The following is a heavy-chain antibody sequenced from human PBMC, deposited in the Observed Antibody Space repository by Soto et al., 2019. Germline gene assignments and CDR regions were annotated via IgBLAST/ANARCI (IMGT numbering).Heavy chain of an antibody. CDR2: ISSSGSTI. CDR1: GFTFSSYE. V-gene: IGHV3-48*03. J-gene: IGHJ3*02. Sequence: EVQLVESGGCLVQPGGSLRLSCAASGFTFSSYEMNWVRQAPGKGLEWVSYISSSGSTIYYADSVKGRFTISRDNAKNSLYLQMNSLRAEDTAVYYCARVGYRDAFDIWGQGTMVTVSS. D-gene: IGHD5-12*01. CDR3: ARVGYRDAFDI.